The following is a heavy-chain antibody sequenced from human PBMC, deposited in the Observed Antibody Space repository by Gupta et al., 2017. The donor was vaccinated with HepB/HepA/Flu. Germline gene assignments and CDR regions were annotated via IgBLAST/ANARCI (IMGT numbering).Heavy chain of an antibody. Sequence: QVQLVQSGAEVKTPGASVKVSCKVSGYTLTELSLHWVRQAPGKGLEWMGGFDPEDGETIYAQKFQGRVTMTEDTSTDTAYMELSSLRSEDTAVYYCATEVGGVRGRLNYYYYYGMDVWGQGTTVTVSS. D-gene: IGHD3-10*01. CDR1: GYTLTELS. CDR3: ATEVGGVRGRLNYYYYYGMDV. CDR2: FDPEDGET. V-gene: IGHV1-24*01. J-gene: IGHJ6*02.